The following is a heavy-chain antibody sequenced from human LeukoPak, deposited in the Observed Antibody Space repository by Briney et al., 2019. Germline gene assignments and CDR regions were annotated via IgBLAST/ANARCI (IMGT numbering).Heavy chain of an antibody. CDR3: ASRSTYYYDSSGYYSFDY. CDR1: GGSISSGGYY. D-gene: IGHD3-22*01. V-gene: IGHV4-30-2*01. Sequence: PSETLSLTCTVSGGSISSGGYYWSWIRQPPGKGLEWIGYIYHSGSTYYNPSLKSRVTISVDRSKNQFSLKLSSVTAADTAVYYCASRSTYYYDSSGYYSFDYWGQGTLVTVSS. J-gene: IGHJ4*02. CDR2: IYHSGST.